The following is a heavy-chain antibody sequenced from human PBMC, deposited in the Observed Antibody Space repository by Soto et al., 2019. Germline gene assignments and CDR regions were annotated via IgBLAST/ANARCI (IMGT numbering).Heavy chain of an antibody. CDR3: AGYSRRHDAFDI. CDR2: IYYSGST. Sequence: QLQLQESGPGLVKPSETLSLTCTVSGGSISSSSYYWGWIRQPPGKGLEWIGSIYYSGSTYYNPSLKSRVTISVDTFKNQFSLKLSSVTAADAAVYYCAGYSRRHDAFDIWGQGTMVTVSS. D-gene: IGHD5-12*01. J-gene: IGHJ3*02. V-gene: IGHV4-39*01. CDR1: GGSISSSSYY.